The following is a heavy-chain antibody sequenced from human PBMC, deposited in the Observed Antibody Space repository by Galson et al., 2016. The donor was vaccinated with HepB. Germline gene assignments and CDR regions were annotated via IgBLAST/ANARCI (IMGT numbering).Heavy chain of an antibody. CDR2: IKEDGSKT. D-gene: IGHD6-19*01. Sequence: SLRLSCAASGFTFSRFWMNWVRQAPGKGLEWVARIKEDGSKTSYVDSVKGRFTISRDNVENSLYLQMNSLRAEDTAVYYCARYGDEAGWNFQHWGQGTLVTVSS. CDR1: GFTFSRFW. V-gene: IGHV3-7*03. J-gene: IGHJ1*01. CDR3: ARYGDEAGWNFQH.